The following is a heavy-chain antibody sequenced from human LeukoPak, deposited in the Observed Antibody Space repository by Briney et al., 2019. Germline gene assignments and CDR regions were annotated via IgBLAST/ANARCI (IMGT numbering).Heavy chain of an antibody. J-gene: IGHJ5*02. CDR1: GGSISSSSYC. V-gene: IGHV4-39*07. Sequence: SETLSPTCTVSGGSISSSSYCWGWIRQPPGKGLEWIGSIYYSGSTYYNPSLKSRVTMSVDTSKNQFSLKLSSVTAADTAVYYCARDQGNWFDPWGQGTLVTVSS. CDR3: ARDQGNWFDP. CDR2: IYYSGST.